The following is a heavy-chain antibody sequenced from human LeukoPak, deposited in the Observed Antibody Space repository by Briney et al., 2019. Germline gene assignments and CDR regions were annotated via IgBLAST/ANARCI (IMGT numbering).Heavy chain of an antibody. CDR2: INPNTGGT. D-gene: IGHD1-26*01. CDR3: ARVSYMGWFDP. V-gene: IGHV1-2*02. CDR1: GYTFTGYY. Sequence: GASVKVSCKASGYTFTGYYMHWVRQAPGQGLEWMGWINPNTGGTNYAQKFQGRVTMTRDTTISTAYMELSRLTSDDTAVYYCARVSYMGWFDPWGQGTLVTVSS. J-gene: IGHJ5*02.